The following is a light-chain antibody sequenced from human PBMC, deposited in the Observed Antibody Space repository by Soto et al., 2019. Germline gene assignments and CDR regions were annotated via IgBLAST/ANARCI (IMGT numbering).Light chain of an antibody. Sequence: QSVLTQTPSVSGAPGQKITMSCTGSSSNIGAGYDVHWYQQVPGAAPRLLIYADNNRPSGVPDRFSASKSGTSASLAITGLQGEGEANYYCQSYDTSLSGVIFGAGTKVTVL. J-gene: IGLJ2*01. CDR3: QSYDTSLSGVI. CDR2: ADN. V-gene: IGLV1-40*01. CDR1: SSNIGAGYD.